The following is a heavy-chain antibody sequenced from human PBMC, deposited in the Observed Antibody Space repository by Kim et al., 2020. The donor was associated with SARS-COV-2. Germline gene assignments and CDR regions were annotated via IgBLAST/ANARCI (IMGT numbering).Heavy chain of an antibody. D-gene: IGHD6-13*01. J-gene: IGHJ4*02. CDR2: ISNNGGST. Sequence: GGSLRLSCSASGFTFNSYAMHWVRQAPGKGLEYVSIISNNGGSTYYADSVKGRFTISRDNAENTLYLQMSSLRVEDTAVYYCVKVATAGALKHNFDSWGQGTLVTVSS. CDR1: GFTFNSYA. CDR3: VKVATAGALKHNFDS. V-gene: IGHV3-64D*09.